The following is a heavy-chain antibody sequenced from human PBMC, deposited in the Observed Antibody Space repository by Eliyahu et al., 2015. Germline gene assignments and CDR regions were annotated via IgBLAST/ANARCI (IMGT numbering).Heavy chain of an antibody. CDR1: GXXISSSSYY. J-gene: IGHJ1*01. Sequence: QLQLQESGPGLVKPSETLSLTCTLXGXXISSSSYYWGWIRQPPGKGLEWIGSIYYSGSTYYNPSLKSRVTISVDTSKNQFSLKLSSVTAADTAVYYCARHGTPETPEYFQHWGQGTLVTVSS. CDR2: IYYSGST. V-gene: IGHV4-39*01. CDR3: ARHGTPETPEYFQH. D-gene: IGHD5-24*01.